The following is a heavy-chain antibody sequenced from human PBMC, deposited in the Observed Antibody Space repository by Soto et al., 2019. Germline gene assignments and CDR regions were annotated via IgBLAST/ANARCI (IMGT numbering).Heavy chain of an antibody. Sequence: TGGSLRLSCAASGFTFDDYAMHWVRQAPGKGLEWVSLISWDGGSTYYADSVKGRFTISRDNSKNSLYLQMNSLRAEDTALYYCAKALDDCSSTSCYTGFDYWGQGTLVTVSS. V-gene: IGHV3-43D*04. J-gene: IGHJ4*02. CDR2: ISWDGGST. CDR1: GFTFDDYA. CDR3: AKALDDCSSTSCYTGFDY. D-gene: IGHD2-2*02.